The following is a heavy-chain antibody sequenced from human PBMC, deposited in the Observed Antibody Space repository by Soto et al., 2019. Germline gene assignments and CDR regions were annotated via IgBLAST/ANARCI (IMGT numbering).Heavy chain of an antibody. J-gene: IGHJ6*02. CDR1: GFTFSSYG. CDR3: AKDVGKSGRARVGDKSQFFYDMDE. CDR2: ISYDGIDK. Sequence: GGSLRLSCAASGFTFSSYGMHWVRQAPGKGLEWVAVISYDGIDKFYADSVKGRFTISRYNSEKTLYLQMDSLRPEDSAVYYCAKDVGKSGRARVGDKSQFFYDMDEWGQGATVKVSS. V-gene: IGHV3-30*18. D-gene: IGHD1-1*01.